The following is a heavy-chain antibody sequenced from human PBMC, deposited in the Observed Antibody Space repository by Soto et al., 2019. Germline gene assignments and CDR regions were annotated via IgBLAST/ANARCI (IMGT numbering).Heavy chain of an antibody. D-gene: IGHD2-2*01. CDR2: ISYDGSNK. J-gene: IGHJ4*02. Sequence: PGGSLRLSCAASGFTFSSYGMHWVRQAPGKGLEWVAVISYDGSNKYYADSVKGRFTISRDNSKNTLYLQMNSLRAEDTAVYYCARATYCSSTSCYDYFDYWGQGTLVTVSS. CDR1: GFTFSSYG. CDR3: ARATYCSSTSCYDYFDY. V-gene: IGHV3-30*03.